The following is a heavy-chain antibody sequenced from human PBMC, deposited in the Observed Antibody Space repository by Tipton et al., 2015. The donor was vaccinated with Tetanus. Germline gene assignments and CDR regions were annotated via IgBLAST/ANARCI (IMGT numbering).Heavy chain of an antibody. J-gene: IGHJ3*02. Sequence: HLVQSGAEVKKPGASVKVSCKASGHTFTTYGISWVRQAPGQGLEWMGWISAYYGNTNYARKFQGRVAMTTDTSTGTVYMELRSLTSDDAAVYYCATNVVDYKNYQASSCFDIWGQGTKVTVSS. CDR2: ISAYYGNT. CDR3: ATNVVDYKNYQASSCFDI. D-gene: IGHD2-15*01. CDR1: GHTFTTYG. V-gene: IGHV1-18*01.